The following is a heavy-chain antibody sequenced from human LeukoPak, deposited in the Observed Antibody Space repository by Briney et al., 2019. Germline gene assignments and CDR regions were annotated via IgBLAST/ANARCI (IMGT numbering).Heavy chain of an antibody. J-gene: IGHJ6*02. D-gene: IGHD3-3*01. CDR2: INPNNGGT. CDR3: ATGFGVVIKGRTYYYYGMDV. V-gene: IGHV1-2*02. CDR1: GYTFTGYY. Sequence: ASVKVSCKAPGYTFTGYYMHWVRQAPGQGLEWMGWINPNNGGTNYAQNFQGRVTMTRDSSISTAYMELSRLRSDDTAVYYCATGFGVVIKGRTYYYYGMDVWGQGTTVTVSS.